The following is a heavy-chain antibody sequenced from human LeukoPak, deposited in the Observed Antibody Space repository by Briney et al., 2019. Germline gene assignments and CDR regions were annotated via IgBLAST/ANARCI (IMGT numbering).Heavy chain of an antibody. CDR2: MNPNSGNT. V-gene: IGHV1-8*01. CDR3: ARGLGGAVAGTWGYYYYYGMDV. CDR1: GYTFTSYD. J-gene: IGHJ6*02. Sequence: ASVTVSCKASGYTFTSYDINWVRQATGQGLEWMGWMNPNSGNTGYAQRFQGRVTMTRNTSISTAYMELSSLRSEDTAVYYCARGLGGAVAGTWGYYYYYGMDVWGQGTTVTVSS. D-gene: IGHD6-19*01.